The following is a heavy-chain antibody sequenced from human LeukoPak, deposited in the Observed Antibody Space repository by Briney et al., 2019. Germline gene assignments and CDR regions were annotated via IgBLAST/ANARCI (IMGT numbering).Heavy chain of an antibody. V-gene: IGHV4-39*01. D-gene: IGHD3-22*01. Sequence: SETLSLTCTVSGGSISSSSYYWGWIRQPPGKGLEWIGSIYYSGSTYYNPSLKSRVTISVDTSKNQFSLKLSSVTAADTAVYYCARSVSDYYDSSGYYDWFDPWGQGTLVTVSS. CDR2: IYYSGST. CDR1: GGSISSSSYY. CDR3: ARSVSDYYDSSGYYDWFDP. J-gene: IGHJ5*02.